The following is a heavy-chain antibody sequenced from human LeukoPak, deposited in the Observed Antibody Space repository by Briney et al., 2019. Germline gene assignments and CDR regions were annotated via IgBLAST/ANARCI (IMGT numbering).Heavy chain of an antibody. D-gene: IGHD2-15*01. CDR2: IYSSGRT. CDR1: GVSIISTNSY. CDR3: ARKREGPATGIDY. J-gene: IGHJ4*02. V-gene: IGHV4-39*07. Sequence: SETLSLTCTVSGVSIISTNSYWGWIRQSPRTGLEWIGNIYSSGRTYYNPSLNSRVTISIDMSENQFSLKLTSVTAADTAVYYCARKREGPATGIDYWGQGTLVTVSS.